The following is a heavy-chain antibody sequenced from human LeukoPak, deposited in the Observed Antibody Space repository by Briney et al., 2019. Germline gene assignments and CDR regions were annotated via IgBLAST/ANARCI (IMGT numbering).Heavy chain of an antibody. CDR2: MNPNSGNT. V-gene: IGHV1-8*01. Sequence: ASVKVSCKASGYTFTSYDINWVRQATGQGLEWMGWMNPNSGNTDYAQKFQGRVTMTRNTSISTAYMELSSLRSEDTAVYYCARDGGYYYDSSGPNWFDPWGQGTLVTVSS. CDR1: GYTFTSYD. CDR3: ARDGGYYYDSSGPNWFDP. D-gene: IGHD3-22*01. J-gene: IGHJ5*02.